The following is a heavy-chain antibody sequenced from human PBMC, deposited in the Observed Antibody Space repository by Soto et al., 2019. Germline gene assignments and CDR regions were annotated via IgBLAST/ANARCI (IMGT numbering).Heavy chain of an antibody. J-gene: IGHJ6*02. Sequence: GGSLRLSCAASGFTFSSYGMHWVRQAPGKGLEWVAVIWYDGSNKYYADSVKGRFTISRDNSKNTLYLQMNSLRAEDTAVYYCNTYYDFWSGYWNPNGMDVWGQGTTVTVSS. D-gene: IGHD3-3*01. CDR3: NTYYDFWSGYWNPNGMDV. CDR1: GFTFSSYG. CDR2: IWYDGSNK. V-gene: IGHV3-33*01.